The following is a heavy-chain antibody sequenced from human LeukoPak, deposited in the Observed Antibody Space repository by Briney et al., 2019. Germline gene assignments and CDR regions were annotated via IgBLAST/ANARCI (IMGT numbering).Heavy chain of an antibody. V-gene: IGHV3-23*01. J-gene: IGHJ4*02. CDR3: AKSSGMGATTDQFQDY. CDR1: GFTFSSYA. CDR2: ISDSGGST. D-gene: IGHD1-26*01. Sequence: GGSLRLSCAASGFTFSSYAMSWVRQAPGKGLEWVSTISDSGGSTFYADSVKGRFTISRDNSKNTLYLQMNSLRAEDTAVYYCAKSSGMGATTDQFQDYWGQGTLVTVSS.